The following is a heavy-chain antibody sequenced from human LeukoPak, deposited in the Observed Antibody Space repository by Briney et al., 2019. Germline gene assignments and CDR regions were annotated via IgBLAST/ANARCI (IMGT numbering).Heavy chain of an antibody. CDR2: IYYSGST. D-gene: IGHD4-23*01. CDR1: GASISSYY. Sequence: PSETLSLTCTVSGASISSYYWSWIRQPPGKGLEWIGYIYYSGSTNYNPSLKSRVTISVDTSKNQFSLKLSSVTAADTAVYYCARDTNEGNDYWGQGTLVTVSS. V-gene: IGHV4-59*01. J-gene: IGHJ4*02. CDR3: ARDTNEGNDY.